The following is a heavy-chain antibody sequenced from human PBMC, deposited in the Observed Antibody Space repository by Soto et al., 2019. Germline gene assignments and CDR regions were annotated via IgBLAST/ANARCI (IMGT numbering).Heavy chain of an antibody. CDR1: GFTFSSYW. CDR2: IKQDGSEK. V-gene: IGHV3-7*03. D-gene: IGHD2-15*01. Sequence: GGSLRLSCAASGFTFSSYWMSWVRQAPGKGLEWVANIKQDGSEKYYVDSVKGRFTISRDNAKNSLYLQMNSLRAEGTAVYYCARDPHKSVEDYWGQGTLVTVSS. J-gene: IGHJ4*02. CDR3: ARDPHKSVEDY.